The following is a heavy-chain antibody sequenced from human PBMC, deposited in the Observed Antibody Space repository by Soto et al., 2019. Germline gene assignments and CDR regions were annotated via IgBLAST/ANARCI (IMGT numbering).Heavy chain of an antibody. D-gene: IGHD1-26*01. CDR3: AKGVELDV. CDR2: IGDSGAST. Sequence: EVLLLESGGGLVQPGGSLRLSCEASGFSFSSFAMNWVRQAPGKGLEWVSAIGDSGASTYYADSVKGRFTISRDNSRNTLYLQLKSLRAVDTAVYYCAKGVELDVWGNGTTVTVSS. V-gene: IGHV3-23*01. CDR1: GFSFSSFA. J-gene: IGHJ6*04.